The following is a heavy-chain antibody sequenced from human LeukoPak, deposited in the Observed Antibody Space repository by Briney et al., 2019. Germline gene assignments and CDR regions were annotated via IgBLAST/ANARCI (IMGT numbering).Heavy chain of an antibody. CDR3: AKDKGLGIAVAGTGDY. D-gene: IGHD6-19*01. Sequence: GGSLRLSCAASGFTFSSYGMHWVRQAPGKGLEWVAVISYDGSNKYYADSVKGRFTISRDNSKNTLYLQMNSLRAEDTAVYYCAKDKGLGIAVAGTGDYWGQGTLVTVSS. CDR2: ISYDGSNK. V-gene: IGHV3-30*18. J-gene: IGHJ4*02. CDR1: GFTFSSYG.